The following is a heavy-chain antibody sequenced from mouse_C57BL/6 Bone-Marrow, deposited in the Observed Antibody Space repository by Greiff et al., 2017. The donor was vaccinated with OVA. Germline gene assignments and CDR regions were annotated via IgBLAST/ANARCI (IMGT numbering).Heavy chain of an antibody. CDR3: ARESGGGRMDY. D-gene: IGHD1-3*01. Sequence: EVHLVESGPGLVKPSQSLSLTCSVTGYSITSGYYWNWIRQFPGNKLEWMGYISYDGSNNYNPSLKNRISITRDTSKNQFFLKLNSVTTEDTATYYCARESGGGRMDYWGQGTSVTVSS. CDR1: GYSITSGYY. J-gene: IGHJ4*01. V-gene: IGHV3-6*01. CDR2: ISYDGSN.